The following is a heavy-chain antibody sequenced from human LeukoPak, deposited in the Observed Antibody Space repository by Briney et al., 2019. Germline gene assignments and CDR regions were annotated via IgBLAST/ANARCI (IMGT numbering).Heavy chain of an antibody. Sequence: GGSLRLSCAASGFTFSSYAMSWVRQAPGKGLEWVSAISGSGGSTYYADSVKGRFTISRDNSKNTLYLQMNSLRAEDTAVYYCAKDRSDSGWYRVLDAFDIWGRGTMVTVSS. D-gene: IGHD6-19*01. J-gene: IGHJ3*02. CDR1: GFTFSSYA. CDR2: ISGSGGST. V-gene: IGHV3-23*01. CDR3: AKDRSDSGWYRVLDAFDI.